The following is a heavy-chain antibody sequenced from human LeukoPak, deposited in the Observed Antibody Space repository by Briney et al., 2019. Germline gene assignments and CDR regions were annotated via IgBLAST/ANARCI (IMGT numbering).Heavy chain of an antibody. Sequence: ASVKVSCKASGGTFSSYAISWVRQAPGQGLEWMGIINPSGGSTSYAQKFQGRVTMARDTSTSTVYMELSSLRSEDTAVYYCARDESYYDILTGYYSKNWFDPWGQGTLVTVSS. CDR2: INPSGGST. J-gene: IGHJ5*02. CDR3: ARDESYYDILTGYYSKNWFDP. D-gene: IGHD3-9*01. CDR1: GGTFSSYA. V-gene: IGHV1-46*01.